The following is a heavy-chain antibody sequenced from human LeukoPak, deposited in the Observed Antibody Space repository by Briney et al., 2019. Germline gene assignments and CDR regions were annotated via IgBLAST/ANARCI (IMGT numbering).Heavy chain of an antibody. J-gene: IGHJ1*01. CDR3: ARDSQEQQLVGEYFQY. Sequence: ASVKVSCKASGYTFTGYYMHWVRQAPGQGLEWMGWINPNSGGTKYAQKFQGRVTMTRDTSISTAYMELTRLRSDDTAVYYCARDSQEQQLVGEYFQYWGQGTLVTASS. V-gene: IGHV1-2*02. CDR1: GYTFTGYY. CDR2: INPNSGGT. D-gene: IGHD6-13*01.